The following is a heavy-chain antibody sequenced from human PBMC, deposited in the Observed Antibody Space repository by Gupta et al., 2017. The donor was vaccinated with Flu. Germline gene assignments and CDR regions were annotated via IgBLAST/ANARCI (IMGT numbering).Heavy chain of an antibody. D-gene: IGHD2-21*01. V-gene: IGHV3-48*01. J-gene: IGHJ1*01. Sequence: DVQLVESGGGLVQPGGSLRLSCAASGFTSSSFSMNWVRQAPGKGLEWVSYISSTGNIIYYADSVKGRFTVSRDNDKKSMYLQLNNLRAEDTALYYCARGVVLWWTNSNAEYFQDWGQGSLVIVAS. CDR2: ISSTGNII. CDR3: ARGVVLWWTNSNAEYFQD. CDR1: GFTSSSFS.